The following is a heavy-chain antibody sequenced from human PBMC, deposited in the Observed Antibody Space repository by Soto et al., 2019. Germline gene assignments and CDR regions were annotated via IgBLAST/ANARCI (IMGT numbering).Heavy chain of an antibody. CDR2: IHTTDGT. V-gene: IGHV4-4*07. Sequence: LSLTCTVSGGSISSYYWSWIRQPAGKGMEWIGRIHTTDGTNYNPSLKSRVTMSIDTSNNQFSLKLSSLTAADTAVYYCARALSSAAGLYFDFWGQGTLVTVSS. CDR1: GGSISSYY. CDR3: ARALSSAAGLYFDF. J-gene: IGHJ4*02. D-gene: IGHD6-13*01.